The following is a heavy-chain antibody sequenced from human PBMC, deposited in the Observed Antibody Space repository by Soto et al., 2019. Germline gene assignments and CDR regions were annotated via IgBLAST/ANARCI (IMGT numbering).Heavy chain of an antibody. Sequence: ASVKVSCKASGYTFTYSGFIWVRQAPGQGLEWMGWISAHSGNTNYAQTLQGRVTMTTDTSTNTAYMELRSLTSDDTAVYYCARAGASDWNYISSSSWGQGTLVTVSS. J-gene: IGHJ4*02. V-gene: IGHV1-18*04. D-gene: IGHD1-7*01. CDR1: GYTFTYSG. CDR3: ARAGASDWNYISSSS. CDR2: ISAHSGNT.